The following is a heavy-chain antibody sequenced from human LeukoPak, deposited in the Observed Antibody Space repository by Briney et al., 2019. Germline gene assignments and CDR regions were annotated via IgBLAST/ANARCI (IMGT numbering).Heavy chain of an antibody. D-gene: IGHD3-22*01. CDR3: ARWRLIKGFDY. J-gene: IGHJ4*02. CDR1: GGSISSYY. Sequence: PPETLSLTCTVSGGSISSYYWSWIRQPPGKGLEWIGYIYYSGSTNYNPSLKSRVTISVDTSKNQFSLKLSSVTAADTAVYYCARWRLIKGFDYWGQGTLVTVSS. CDR2: IYYSGST. V-gene: IGHV4-59*12.